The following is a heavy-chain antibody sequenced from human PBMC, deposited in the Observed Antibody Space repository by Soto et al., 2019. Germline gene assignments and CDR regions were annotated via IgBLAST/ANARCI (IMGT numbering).Heavy chain of an antibody. CDR3: AREEDGYWYFDL. J-gene: IGHJ2*01. Sequence: QVQLVESGGGVVQPGRSLRLSCAASGFTVSSYGMHWVRQAPGKGLEWVAVIWYDGSNKYYADSVKGRFTISRDNSKNTLYLQMNSLRAEDTAVYYCAREEDGYWYFDLWGRGTLVTVSS. CDR2: IWYDGSNK. V-gene: IGHV3-33*01. CDR1: GFTVSSYG.